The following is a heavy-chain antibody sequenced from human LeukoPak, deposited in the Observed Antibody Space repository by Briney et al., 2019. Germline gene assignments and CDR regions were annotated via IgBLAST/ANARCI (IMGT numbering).Heavy chain of an antibody. CDR3: AKESLRVVPSATFDY. J-gene: IGHJ4*02. V-gene: IGHV3-48*03. CDR2: ITSSGNTI. CDR1: GFTFSSYE. D-gene: IGHD2-2*01. Sequence: GGSLRPSFAASGFTFSSYEMNWVRQAPGKGLEWGSNITSSGNTIYYADSVKGRFTISRDNSKNTLYLQMHSLRAEDTAVYYCAKESLRVVPSATFDYWGQGTLVTVSS.